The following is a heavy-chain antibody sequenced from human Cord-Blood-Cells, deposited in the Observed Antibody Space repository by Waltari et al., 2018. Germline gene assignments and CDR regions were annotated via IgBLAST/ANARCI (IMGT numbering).Heavy chain of an antibody. CDR2: ISYDGSNK. CDR3: ARVAGGSPNY. V-gene: IGHV3-30-3*01. CDR1: GFTFSSYA. J-gene: IGHJ4*02. Sequence: QVQLVESGGGVVQPGRSLSLSCAASGFTFSSYAMHWVRQAPGKGLEWVAVISYDGSNKYYADSVKGRFTIARDNSKNTLYLQMNSLRAEDTAVYYCARVAGGSPNYWCQGTLVTVAS. D-gene: IGHD6-13*01.